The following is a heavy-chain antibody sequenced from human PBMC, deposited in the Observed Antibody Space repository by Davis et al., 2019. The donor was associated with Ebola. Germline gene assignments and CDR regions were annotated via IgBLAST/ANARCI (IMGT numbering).Heavy chain of an antibody. CDR3: ARLYYDFWSGYGAYFDY. J-gene: IGHJ4*02. CDR2: IYYSGST. D-gene: IGHD3-3*01. V-gene: IGHV4-39*01. CDR1: GGSIISSNYY. Sequence: MPSETLSLTCTVSGGSIISSNYYWDWIRQPPGKGLEWIGSIYYSGSTYYNPSLKSRVTMSVDTSKNQFSLKLTSVTAADTAVYYCARLYYDFWSGYGAYFDYWGQGTLVTVSS.